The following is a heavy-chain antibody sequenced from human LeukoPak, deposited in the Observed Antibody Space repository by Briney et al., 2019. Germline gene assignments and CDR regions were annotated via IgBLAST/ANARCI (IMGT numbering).Heavy chain of an antibody. V-gene: IGHV4-59*08. Sequence: SETLSLTCTVSGGSTSSYYWSWIRQPPGKGLEWIGYIYYSGSTNYNPSLKSRVTISVDTSKNQFSLKLSSVTAADTAVYYCARGGYYFDYWGLGTLVTVSS. CDR2: IYYSGST. D-gene: IGHD1-26*01. CDR1: GGSTSSYY. CDR3: ARGGYYFDY. J-gene: IGHJ4*02.